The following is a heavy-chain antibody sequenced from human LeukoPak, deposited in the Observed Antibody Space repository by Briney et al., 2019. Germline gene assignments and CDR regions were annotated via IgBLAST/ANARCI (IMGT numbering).Heavy chain of an antibody. Sequence: PSETLSLTCTVSGGSISSNYYYWGWIRQPPGRGLEWIGNIYYSGSTFYNPSLKSRVTISVDTSKNQFSLKLSSVTAADTAVYYCARFMVRGLIVDYWGQGTLVTVSS. CDR1: GGSISSNYYY. CDR2: IYYSGST. CDR3: ARFMVRGLIVDY. D-gene: IGHD3-10*01. J-gene: IGHJ4*02. V-gene: IGHV4-39*01.